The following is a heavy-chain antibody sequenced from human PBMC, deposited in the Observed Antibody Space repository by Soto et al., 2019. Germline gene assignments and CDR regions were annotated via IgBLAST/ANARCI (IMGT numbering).Heavy chain of an antibody. CDR1: GGSISSGGYY. CDR2: IYYSGST. J-gene: IGHJ4*02. D-gene: IGHD2-15*01. Sequence: QVQLQESGPGLVKPSQTLSLTCTVSGGSISSGGYYWSWIRQHPGKGLEWIGYIYYSGSTYYNPSLKRRVTISVDTSKNQFSLKLSSVTAADTAVYYCARDRRYCSGGSCYTENHDYWGQGTLVTVSS. CDR3: ARDRRYCSGGSCYTENHDY. V-gene: IGHV4-31*03.